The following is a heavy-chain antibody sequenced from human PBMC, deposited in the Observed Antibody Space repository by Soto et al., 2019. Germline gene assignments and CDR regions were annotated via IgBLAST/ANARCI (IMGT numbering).Heavy chain of an antibody. V-gene: IGHV3-30-3*01. J-gene: IGHJ6*02. CDR2: ISYDGSNK. CDR3: ARGPGGFLEWLSRAPYGTDV. CDR1: GFTFSSYA. D-gene: IGHD3-3*01. Sequence: GGSLRLSCAASGFTFSSYAMHWVRQAPGKGLEWVAVISYDGSNKYYADSVKGRFTISRDNSKNTLYLQMNSLRAEDTAVYYCARGPGGFLEWLSRAPYGTDVWGQGTTVTLSS.